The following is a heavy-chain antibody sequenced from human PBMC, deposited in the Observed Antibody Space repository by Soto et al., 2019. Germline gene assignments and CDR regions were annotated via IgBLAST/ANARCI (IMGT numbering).Heavy chain of an antibody. CDR1: GFTFSDYY. Sequence: GGSLRLSCAASGFTFSDYYMSWIRQAPGKGLEWVSYISSSGSTIYYADSVKGRFTISRDNAKNSLYLQMNSLRAEDTAVDYCARVRFGELPPYYYYYYMDVWGKGTTVTVSS. D-gene: IGHD3-10*01. CDR2: ISSSGSTI. V-gene: IGHV3-11*01. J-gene: IGHJ6*03. CDR3: ARVRFGELPPYYYYYYMDV.